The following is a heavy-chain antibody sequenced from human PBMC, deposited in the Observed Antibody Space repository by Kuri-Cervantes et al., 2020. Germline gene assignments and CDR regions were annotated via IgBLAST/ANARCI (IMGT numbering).Heavy chain of an antibody. J-gene: IGHJ5*02. CDR1: GFTFSSYS. CDR3: ASGDYYDSSGYPA. D-gene: IGHD3-22*01. CDR2: ISYDGSNK. V-gene: IGHV3-30*05. Sequence: GGSLRLSCAASGFTFSSYSMNWVRQAPGEGLEWVAVISYDGSNKYYADSVKGRFTISRDNSKNTLYLQMNSLRAEDTAVYYCASGDYYDSSGYPAWGQGTLVTVSS.